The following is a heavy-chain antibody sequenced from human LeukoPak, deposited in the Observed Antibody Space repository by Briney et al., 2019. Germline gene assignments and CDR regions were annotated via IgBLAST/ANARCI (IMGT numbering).Heavy chain of an antibody. Sequence: GGSLRLSCTASGFSFSGHWMHWARQLPGKGLVWVSRISPTGSTTSYADSVKGRFTVSRDNAKNTLYLQVSNLRAEDTAVYYCARGPNSNWSGLDFWGQGTLLTVSP. D-gene: IGHD6-6*01. CDR2: ISPTGSTT. V-gene: IGHV3-74*01. J-gene: IGHJ4*02. CDR3: ARGPNSNWSGLDF. CDR1: GFSFSGHW.